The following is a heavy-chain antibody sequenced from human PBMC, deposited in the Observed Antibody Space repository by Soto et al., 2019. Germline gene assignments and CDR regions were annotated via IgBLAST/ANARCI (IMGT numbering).Heavy chain of an antibody. Sequence: SETLSLTCTVSGGSISSYYWSWIRQPPGKGLEWIGYIYYSGSTNYNPSLKSRVTISVDTSKNQFSLKLSSVTAADTAVYYCARTEGGWDNYYYYYYMDVWGKGTTVTVSS. D-gene: IGHD6-19*01. CDR1: GGSISSYY. CDR2: IYYSGST. J-gene: IGHJ6*03. CDR3: ARTEGGWDNYYYYYYMDV. V-gene: IGHV4-59*08.